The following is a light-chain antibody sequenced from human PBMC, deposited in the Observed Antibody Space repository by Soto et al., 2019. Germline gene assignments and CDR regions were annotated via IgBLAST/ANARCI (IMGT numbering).Light chain of an antibody. CDR2: GIS. Sequence: EIVMTQSPGTLSLSPGETATLSCRASQSVDNNYLAWYQQKPGQAPRLLVYGISTWATDIPARFSGSGSGTEFTLTISSLQSEDFGIYYCQQHSKWPITFGQGTRLEIK. CDR1: QSVDNN. V-gene: IGKV3-15*01. J-gene: IGKJ5*01. CDR3: QQHSKWPIT.